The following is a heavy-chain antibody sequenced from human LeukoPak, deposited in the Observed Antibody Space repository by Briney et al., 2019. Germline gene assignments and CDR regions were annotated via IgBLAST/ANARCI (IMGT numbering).Heavy chain of an antibody. Sequence: GGSLRLSCAASGFTFSSYTMNWVRQAPGKGLEWVSSISGSSSYIYYADSMKGRFTISRDNAKNSLFLQMNSLRAEDTAVYYCAKVLYSRYYYYMDVWGKGTTVTVSS. CDR2: ISGSSSYI. J-gene: IGHJ6*03. V-gene: IGHV3-21*04. CDR3: AKVLYSRYYYYMDV. D-gene: IGHD2-15*01. CDR1: GFTFSSYT.